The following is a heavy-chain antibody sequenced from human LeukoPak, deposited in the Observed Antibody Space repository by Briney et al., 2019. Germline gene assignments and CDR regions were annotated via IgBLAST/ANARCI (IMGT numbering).Heavy chain of an antibody. CDR1: GFSLTTSGEG. CDR2: TYWNDEK. CDR3: AHGERRDIAAFDS. Sequence: SGPTLVRPTETLTLTCTLSGFSLTTSGEGVGWFRQPPGKALEWLALTYWNDEKRYTPSLRSRLTITKDASHNQVVLTVTNMDPVDTATYFCAHGERRDIAAFDSWGQGTLVTVAS. V-gene: IGHV2-5*01. D-gene: IGHD1-1*01. J-gene: IGHJ4*02.